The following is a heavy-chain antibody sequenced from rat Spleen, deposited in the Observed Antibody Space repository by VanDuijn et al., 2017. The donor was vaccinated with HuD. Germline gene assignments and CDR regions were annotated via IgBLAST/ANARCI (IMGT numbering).Heavy chain of an antibody. D-gene: IGHD1-9*01. CDR2: ISSSGDST. Sequence: EVQLVESGGGLVQPGRSMKLSCAASGFIFSSFPMAWVRQAPTKGLEWVATISSSGDSTDYRDSVKGRFTMSRDNTRRTLHLQMNSLRSEDTATYYCTRASYSGYNYGYFDYWGQGVMVTVSS. V-gene: IGHV5-46*01. CDR3: TRASYSGYNYGYFDY. J-gene: IGHJ2*01. CDR1: GFIFSSFP.